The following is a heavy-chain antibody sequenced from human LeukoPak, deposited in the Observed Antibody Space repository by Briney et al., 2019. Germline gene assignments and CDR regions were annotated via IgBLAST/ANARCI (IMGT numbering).Heavy chain of an antibody. CDR2: IKQDGSEK. J-gene: IGHJ3*02. D-gene: IGHD2-21*01. Sequence: PGGSLRLSCAASGFTFSSFWMSWVRQAPGKGLEWVANIKQDGSEKYYVDSVKGRFTISRDNAKNSLYLQMNSLRAEDTAVYYCARACGGDCKGDAFDIWGQGTMVTVSS. CDR3: ARACGGDCKGDAFDI. V-gene: IGHV3-7*01. CDR1: GFTFSSFW.